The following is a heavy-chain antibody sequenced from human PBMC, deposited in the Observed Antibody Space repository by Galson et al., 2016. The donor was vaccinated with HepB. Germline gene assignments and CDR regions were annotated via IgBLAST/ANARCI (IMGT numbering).Heavy chain of an antibody. V-gene: IGHV1-18*01. CDR3: VRDFKSGAPDLFDP. J-gene: IGHJ5*02. CDR1: GYSFLSYG. D-gene: IGHD1-26*01. CDR2: INTYNGDT. Sequence: SVKVSCKASGYSFLSYGISWVRQAPGQGLEWMGWINTYNGDTSYAQSLRGRVTMTTDTSTTTAYMELKSLRSDDTAMYYFVRDFKSGAPDLFDPWGQGTLVTASS.